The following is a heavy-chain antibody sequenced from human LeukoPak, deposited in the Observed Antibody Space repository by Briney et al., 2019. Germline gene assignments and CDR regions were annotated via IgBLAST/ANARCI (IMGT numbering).Heavy chain of an antibody. Sequence: SETLSLTCTVSGGSISSGDYYWSWIRQPPGKGLEWIVYIYYSGSTYYNPSLKSRVTISVDTSKNQFSLKLSSVTAADTAVYYCARDSGFSHCTSTSCPFEYWGQGTLVTVSS. V-gene: IGHV4-30-4*01. D-gene: IGHD2-2*01. CDR2: IYYSGST. J-gene: IGHJ4*02. CDR1: GGSISSGDYY. CDR3: ARDSGFSHCTSTSCPFEY.